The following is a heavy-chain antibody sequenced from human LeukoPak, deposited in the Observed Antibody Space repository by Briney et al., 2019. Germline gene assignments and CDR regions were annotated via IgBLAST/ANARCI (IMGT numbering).Heavy chain of an antibody. J-gene: IGHJ4*02. V-gene: IGHV4-59*08. CDR3: ARLGTDRDY. Sequence: SETLSLTCTVSGGSISSYYWSWIRQPPGKGLEWIGYIYYSGSTNYNPSLESRVTISVDTSKNQFSLKLSSVTAADTAVYYCARLGTDRDYWGQGTLVTVSS. CDR1: GGSISSYY. CDR2: IYYSGST.